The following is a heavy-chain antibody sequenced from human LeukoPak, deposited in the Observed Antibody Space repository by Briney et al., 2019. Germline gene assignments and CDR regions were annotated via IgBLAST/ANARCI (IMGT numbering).Heavy chain of an antibody. J-gene: IGHJ3*02. CDR2: ISSNGGST. CDR3: ARAGVGATPTYAFDI. CDR1: GFTFSSYA. Sequence: PGGSLRLSCAASGFTFSSYAMHWVRQAPGKGLEYVSAISSNGGSTYYANSVKGGFTISRDNSKNTLYLQMGSLRAEDMAVYYCARAGVGATPTYAFDIWGQGTMVTVSS. V-gene: IGHV3-64*01. D-gene: IGHD1-26*01.